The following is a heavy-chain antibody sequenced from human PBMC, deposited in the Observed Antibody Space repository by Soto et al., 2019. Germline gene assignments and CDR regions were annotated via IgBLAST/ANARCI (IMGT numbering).Heavy chain of an antibody. J-gene: IGHJ5*02. CDR1: GFTFSSYA. CDR2: ISGSGGST. CDR3: ARRTAVAGTSTSFDP. Sequence: EVPLLESGGGLVQPGGSLRLSCAASGFTFSSYAMSWVRQAPGKGLEWVSAISGSGGSTYYADSVKGRFTISRDNSKNTLHLQMNSLRAEDTAVYYCARRTAVAGTSTSFDPWGQGTLVTVS. V-gene: IGHV3-23*01. D-gene: IGHD6-19*01.